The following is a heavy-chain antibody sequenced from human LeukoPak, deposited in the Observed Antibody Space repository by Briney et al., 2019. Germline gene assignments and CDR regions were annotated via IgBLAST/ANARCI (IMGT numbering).Heavy chain of an antibody. Sequence: PGGSLRLSCAASGFTFSKYWMSWIRQAPGKGLEWVANIKEDGSEKYYVDSVRGRFTISRDNAKNSLSLQMNSLRAEDTAVYYCARDRTGNDYWGQGALVTVSS. CDR3: ARDRTGNDY. CDR2: IKEDGSEK. CDR1: GFTFSKYW. D-gene: IGHD1-1*01. J-gene: IGHJ4*02. V-gene: IGHV3-7*01.